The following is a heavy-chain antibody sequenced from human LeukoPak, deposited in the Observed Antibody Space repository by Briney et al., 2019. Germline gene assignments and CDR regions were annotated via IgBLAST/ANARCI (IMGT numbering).Heavy chain of an antibody. D-gene: IGHD6-19*01. Sequence: SQTLSLTCAISGDSVSSNSAAWNWVRQSPSRGLEWLGWTYYRSRWYNESARSVKSRITINPDTSKNQFSLQLNSVTPEDTAVYYCARVTEKQYLPFDSWGQGTLVTVSS. CDR2: TYYRSRWYN. CDR3: ARVTEKQYLPFDS. V-gene: IGHV6-1*01. CDR1: GDSVSSNSAA. J-gene: IGHJ4*02.